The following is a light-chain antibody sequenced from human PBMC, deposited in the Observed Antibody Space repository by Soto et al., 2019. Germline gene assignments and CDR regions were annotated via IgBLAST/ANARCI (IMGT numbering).Light chain of an antibody. CDR3: QQYYSTPRT. Sequence: DIVMTQSPDSLTVSLGERATINCRSSQSVLYSSNNKNYLAWYQHKPGQPPKLLLYWASTRESGVPDRFSGSGSGTDFTLTISGLQAEDVAIYYCQQYYSTPRTFGQGTKVDIK. CDR2: WAS. J-gene: IGKJ1*01. CDR1: QSVLYSSNNKNY. V-gene: IGKV4-1*01.